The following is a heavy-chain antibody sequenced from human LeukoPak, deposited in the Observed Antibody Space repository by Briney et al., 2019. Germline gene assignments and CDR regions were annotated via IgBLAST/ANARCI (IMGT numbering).Heavy chain of an antibody. Sequence: SETLSLTCTVSGGSISSDYYWGWVRQPPGKGLEWIGSIYHSGSTYYNPSLKSRVTISVDTYKNKFSLKLTSVTAADTAVDYCSRAIEVGAMTAFDYWGQGTLVTAAS. J-gene: IGHJ4*02. V-gene: IGHV4-38-2*02. CDR3: SRAIEVGAMTAFDY. CDR1: GGSISSDYY. CDR2: IYHSGST. D-gene: IGHD1-26*01.